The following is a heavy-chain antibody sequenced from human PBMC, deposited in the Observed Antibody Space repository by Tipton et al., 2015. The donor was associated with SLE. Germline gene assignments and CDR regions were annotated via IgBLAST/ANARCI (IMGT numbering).Heavy chain of an antibody. J-gene: IGHJ3*02. Sequence: LRLSCAVSGYSISSGYYWGWIRQPPGKGLEWIGEINHSGSTNYNPSLKSRVTISVDTSKNQFSLKLSSVTAADTAVYYCAGHGVRGAFDIWGQGTMVTVSS. CDR2: INHSGST. CDR1: GYSISSGYY. CDR3: AGHGVRGAFDI. V-gene: IGHV4-38-2*01. D-gene: IGHD4-17*01.